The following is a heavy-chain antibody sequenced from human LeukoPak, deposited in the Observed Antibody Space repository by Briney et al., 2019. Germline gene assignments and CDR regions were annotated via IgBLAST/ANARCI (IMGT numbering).Heavy chain of an antibody. CDR2: ISSSSSYI. CDR1: GFTFSSYS. Sequence: GGSLRLSCAASGFTFSSYSMNWVRQAPGKGLEWVSSISSSSSYIYCADSVKGRFTISRDNAKNSLYLQMNSLRAEDTAVYYCAREGGITYYYDSSGYFLDAFDIWGQGTMVTVSS. D-gene: IGHD3-22*01. J-gene: IGHJ3*02. CDR3: AREGGITYYYDSSGYFLDAFDI. V-gene: IGHV3-21*01.